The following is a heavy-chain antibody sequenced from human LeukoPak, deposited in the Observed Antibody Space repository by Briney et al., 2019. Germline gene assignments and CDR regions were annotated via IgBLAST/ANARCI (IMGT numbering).Heavy chain of an antibody. D-gene: IGHD5-18*01. CDR2: ISSSSSYI. J-gene: IGHJ4*02. V-gene: IGHV3-21*04. CDR3: GRDQIVDTSMAWS. Sequence: GGSLRLSCAASGFTFSSYSMNWVRQAPGKGLEWVSSISSSSSYIYYADSVKGRFTISRDNAKNSLFLQMNSLKVDDTAVYYCGRDQIVDTSMAWSWGQGTRVTVSS. CDR1: GFTFSSYS.